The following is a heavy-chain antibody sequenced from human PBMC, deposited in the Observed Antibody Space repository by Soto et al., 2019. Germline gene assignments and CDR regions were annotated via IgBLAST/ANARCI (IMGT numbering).Heavy chain of an antibody. Sequence: PPETLSLTCTVSGGSFSSGGYYWTWIRLHPGKGLEWIGHTSHSGSAYYSPSLKSRVTISVDTSKNQFSLRLSSVTAADTAVYYCSRDIPGRGYFDYWGQGALVTVSS. V-gene: IGHV4-31*03. J-gene: IGHJ4*02. CDR2: TSHSGSA. CDR3: SRDIPGRGYFDY. CDR1: GGSFSSGGYY.